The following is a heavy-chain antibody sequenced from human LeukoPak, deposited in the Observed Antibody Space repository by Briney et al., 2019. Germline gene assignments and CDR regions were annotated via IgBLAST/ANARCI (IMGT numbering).Heavy chain of an antibody. CDR3: ARVEGDFWSGYYSSWYYYYYMDV. CDR2: IKQDGSEK. Sequence: PGGSLRLSCAASGFTFSSYWMSWVRQAPGKGLEWVANIKQDGSEKYYVDSVKGRFTISRDNAKNSLYLQMNSLRAEDTAVYYCARVEGDFWSGYYSSWYYYYYMDVWGKGTTVTVSS. J-gene: IGHJ6*03. V-gene: IGHV3-7*01. CDR1: GFTFSSYW. D-gene: IGHD3-3*01.